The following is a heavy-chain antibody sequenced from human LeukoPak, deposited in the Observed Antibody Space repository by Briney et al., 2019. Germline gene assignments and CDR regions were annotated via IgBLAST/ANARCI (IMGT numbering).Heavy chain of an antibody. J-gene: IGHJ4*02. V-gene: IGHV5-51*01. CDR1: GYVFGTYW. D-gene: IGHD4-17*01. Sequence: KPGESLKLSCQTSGYVFGTYWIGWVRQTPEKGLEWMGVIFAGDSDTRYSPSFEGQVTIFVDKSISTVYLQWHNLRASDTGVYYCARHDYAPDFWGQGTLVTVSS. CDR3: ARHDYAPDF. CDR2: IFAGDSDT.